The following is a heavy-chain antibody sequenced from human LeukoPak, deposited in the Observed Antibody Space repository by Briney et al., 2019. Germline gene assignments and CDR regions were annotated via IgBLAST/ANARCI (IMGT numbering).Heavy chain of an antibody. J-gene: IGHJ4*02. V-gene: IGHV4-61*02. CDR3: ARETPTSNYDYVWGSYRTDY. Sequence: SQTLSLICTVSGGSISSGSYYWSWIRQPAGKGLEWIGRIYTSGSTNYNPSLKSRVTISVDTSKNQFSLKLSSVTAADTAVYYCARETPTSNYDYVWGSYRTDYWGQGTLVTVSS. CDR2: IYTSGST. D-gene: IGHD3-16*02. CDR1: GGSISSGSYY.